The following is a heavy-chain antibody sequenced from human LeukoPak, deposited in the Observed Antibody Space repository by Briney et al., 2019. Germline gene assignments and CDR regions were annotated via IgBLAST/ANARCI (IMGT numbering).Heavy chain of an antibody. D-gene: IGHD3-3*01. Sequence: PGGSLRLSCAASGFTFSSYAMSWVRQAPGKGLEWVSAISGSGGSTYYADSVKGRFTISRDNSKNTLYLQMNSLRAEDTAVYYCAKESELYYDFWSGYLDYWGQGTLVTVSS. V-gene: IGHV3-23*01. CDR1: GFTFSSYA. CDR3: AKESELYYDFWSGYLDY. J-gene: IGHJ4*02. CDR2: ISGSGGST.